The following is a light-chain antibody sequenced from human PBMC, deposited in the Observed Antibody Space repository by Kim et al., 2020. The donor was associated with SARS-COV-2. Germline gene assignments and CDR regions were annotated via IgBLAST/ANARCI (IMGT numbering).Light chain of an antibody. Sequence: QSALTQPASVSGSPGQSITISCTGTSSDIGAYSYVSWFQQHPGKAPTLMIYDVNHRPSGVSNRFSGSKSGNTASLTISGLQADDEGHYYCTSFTTSSARVFGGGTKLTVL. CDR1: SSDIGAYSY. J-gene: IGLJ3*02. V-gene: IGLV2-14*03. CDR2: DVN. CDR3: TSFTTSSARV.